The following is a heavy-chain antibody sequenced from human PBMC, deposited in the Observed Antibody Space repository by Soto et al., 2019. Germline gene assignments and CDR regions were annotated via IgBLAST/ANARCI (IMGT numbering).Heavy chain of an antibody. Sequence: SETLSLTCTVSGGSISSSSYYWGWIRQPPGKGLEWIGSIYYSGSTYYNPSLKSRVTISVDTSKNQFSLKLSSVTAADTAVYYCARPADGSSWYFDYWGQGTLVTVSS. J-gene: IGHJ4*02. CDR3: ARPADGSSWYFDY. V-gene: IGHV4-39*01. CDR2: IYYSGST. CDR1: GGSISSSSYY. D-gene: IGHD6-13*01.